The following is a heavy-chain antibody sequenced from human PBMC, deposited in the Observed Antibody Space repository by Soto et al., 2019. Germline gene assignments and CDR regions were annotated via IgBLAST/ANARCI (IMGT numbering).Heavy chain of an antibody. CDR3: ARDRWGRGSSSWRGYYYYGMDV. D-gene: IGHD6-13*01. CDR2: ISSSGSTI. Sequence: QVQLVESGGGLVKPGGSLRLSCAASGFTFSDYYMSWIRQAPGKGLEWVSYISSSGSTIYYADSVKGRFTISRDNAKNSQYIQMNSLRAEDTAVYYCARDRWGRGSSSWRGYYYYGMDVLGQGTTVTVSS. J-gene: IGHJ6*02. V-gene: IGHV3-11*01. CDR1: GFTFSDYY.